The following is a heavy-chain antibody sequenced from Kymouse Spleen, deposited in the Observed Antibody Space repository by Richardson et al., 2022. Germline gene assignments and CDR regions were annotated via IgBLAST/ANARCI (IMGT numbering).Heavy chain of an antibody. CDR2: IYYSGST. CDR1: GGSISSSSYY. V-gene: IGHV4-39*01. Sequence: QLQLQESGPGLVKPSETLSLTCTVSGGSISSSSYYWGWIRQPPGKGLEWIGSIYYSGSTYYNPSLKSRVTISVDTSKNQFSLKLSSVTAADTAVYYCARHGSGSLGDYWGQGTLVTVSS. J-gene: IGHJ4*02. CDR3: ARHGSGSLGDY. D-gene: IGHD3-10*01.